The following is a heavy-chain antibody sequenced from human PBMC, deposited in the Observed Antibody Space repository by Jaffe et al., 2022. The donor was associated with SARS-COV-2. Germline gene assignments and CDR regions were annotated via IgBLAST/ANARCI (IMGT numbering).Heavy chain of an antibody. CDR1: GFTFSNYW. D-gene: IGHD1-26*01. J-gene: IGHJ6*03. CDR3: AGRGRYYMDV. CDR2: IKPLGSET. Sequence: EVQLVESGGALVRPGGSLRLSCAASGFTFSNYWMTWVRQAPGEGLEWVANIKPLGSETYYVDSVKGRFTISRDNAKNSLYLQMNNLRTEDTAVYYCAGRGRYYMDVWGEGTTVTVSS. V-gene: IGHV3-7*01.